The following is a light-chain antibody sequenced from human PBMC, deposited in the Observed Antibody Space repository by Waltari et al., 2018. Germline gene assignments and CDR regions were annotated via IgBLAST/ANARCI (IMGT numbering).Light chain of an antibody. J-gene: IGKJ4*01. Sequence: RMTQFPSTLSASAGDRVIISVLASQSISKWLAWYQQKPGKAPKILIYEASTLQSGGPSRFIGTGSGTDFTITISSLQPDDFATYYCKQYNSYSLLTFGGGTKVEIK. CDR1: QSISKW. V-gene: IGKV1-5*03. CDR2: EAS. CDR3: KQYNSYSLLT.